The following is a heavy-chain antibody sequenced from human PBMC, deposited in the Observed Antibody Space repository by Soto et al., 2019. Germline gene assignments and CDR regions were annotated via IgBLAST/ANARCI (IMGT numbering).Heavy chain of an antibody. CDR2: IYYSGST. V-gene: IGHV4-59*01. D-gene: IGHD2-15*01. J-gene: IGHJ4*02. CDR3: AGLRGYAGSPIDY. Sequence: CLTCTVSGVSISSYYWSWIRQPPGKGLEWIGYIYYSGSTNYNPSLKSRVTMSVDTPKNQFSLRLSSVTTADTAVYYCAGLRGYAGSPIDYWGQGTLVTVAS. CDR1: GVSISSYY.